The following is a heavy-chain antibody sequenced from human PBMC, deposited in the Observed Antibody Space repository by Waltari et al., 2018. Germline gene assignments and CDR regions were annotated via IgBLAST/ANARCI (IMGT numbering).Heavy chain of an antibody. CDR1: GDSVSSNNSY. V-gene: IGHV4-39*02. J-gene: IGHJ4*02. CDR3: ASGGSQIRVWGSYRRPRTGFDY. D-gene: IGHD3-16*02. Sequence: QLQLQESGPGLVKPSETLSLTCSVSGDSVSSNNSYWGWIRQPPGKGLEWIGTISYSGNAYYNPSVKSRVTIALDMSKNDFSLKLSSVTAADTAVYYCASGGSQIRVWGSYRRPRTGFDYWGQGTLVTVSS. CDR2: ISYSGNA.